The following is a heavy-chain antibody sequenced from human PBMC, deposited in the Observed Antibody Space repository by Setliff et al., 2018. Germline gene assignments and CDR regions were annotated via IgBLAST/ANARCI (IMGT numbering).Heavy chain of an antibody. Sequence: SETLSLTCTVSGGSISNYYWSWIRQSPGKGLEWIGFIYYNGRSDHNPSFNSRVTMSVDRSKNQCSLNLRAMTAADTAVYYCAREGGGSGWTPDSWGQGTLVTVSS. J-gene: IGHJ4*02. CDR1: GGSISNYY. CDR3: AREGGGSGWTPDS. V-gene: IGHV4-59*01. D-gene: IGHD6-19*01. CDR2: IYYNGRS.